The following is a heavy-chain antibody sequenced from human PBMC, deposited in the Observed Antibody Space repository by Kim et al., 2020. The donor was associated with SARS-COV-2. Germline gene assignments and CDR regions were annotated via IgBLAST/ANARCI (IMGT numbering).Heavy chain of an antibody. V-gene: IGHV4-34*01. J-gene: IGHJ5*02. Sequence: SETLSLTCAVYGGSFSGYYWSWIRQPPGKGLEWIGEINHSGSTNYNPSLKSRVTISVDTSKNQFSLKLSSVTAADTAVYYCARGRAARHYYDSSAHNPKGWFDPWGQGTLVTVSS. CDR3: ARGRAARHYYDSSAHNPKGWFDP. D-gene: IGHD3-22*01. CDR2: INHSGST. CDR1: GGSFSGYY.